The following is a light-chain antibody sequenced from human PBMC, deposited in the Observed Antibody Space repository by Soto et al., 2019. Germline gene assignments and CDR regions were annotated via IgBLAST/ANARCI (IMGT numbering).Light chain of an antibody. Sequence: QSALTQPASVSGSPGQSITISCTGTSSVVATFNLVSWYQQHPGKAPKLMIYEGSKRPTGVSDRFSGSRSGNTASLTISGLQAEHEADYYCCSYAGRSTFEVFGGGTKLTVL. CDR2: EGS. J-gene: IGLJ3*02. V-gene: IGLV2-23*03. CDR3: CSYAGRSTFEV. CDR1: SSVVATFNL.